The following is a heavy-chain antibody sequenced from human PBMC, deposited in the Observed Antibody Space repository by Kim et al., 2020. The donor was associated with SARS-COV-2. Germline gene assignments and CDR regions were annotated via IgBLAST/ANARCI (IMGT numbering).Heavy chain of an antibody. Sequence: GESLKISCKGSGYSFTSYWIGWVRQMPGKGLEWMGIIYPGDSDTRYSPSFQGQVTISADKSISTAYLQWSSLKASDTAMYYCARGGCRGGDCYDAEYFQHWGQGTLVPVSS. D-gene: IGHD2-21*02. V-gene: IGHV5-51*01. CDR1: GYSFTSYW. CDR2: IYPGDSDT. CDR3: ARGGCRGGDCYDAEYFQH. J-gene: IGHJ1*01.